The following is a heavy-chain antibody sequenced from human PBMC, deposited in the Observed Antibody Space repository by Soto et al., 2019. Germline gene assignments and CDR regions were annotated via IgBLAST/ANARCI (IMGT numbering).Heavy chain of an antibody. J-gene: IGHJ4*02. CDR3: ARAPYGGNPKPIDY. V-gene: IGHV1-3*01. CDR2: INAGNGNT. D-gene: IGHD2-15*01. CDR1: GYTFTSYS. Sequence: GASVKVSCKASGYTFTSYSMHWVRQAPGQRLEWMGWINAGNGNTKYPQKFQGRVTITRDTSASTAYMELSSLRSEDTAVYYCARAPYGGNPKPIDYWGQGTLVTVSS.